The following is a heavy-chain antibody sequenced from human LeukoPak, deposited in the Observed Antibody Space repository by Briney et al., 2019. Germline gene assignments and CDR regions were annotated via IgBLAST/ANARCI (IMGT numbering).Heavy chain of an antibody. Sequence: ASVKVSCKASGYTFTSYGITWVRQAPGQGLEWMGWISPYNDNANYAQKLQGRVTMTTDTSTSTAYMELRSLRSDDTAVYYCARAGYCSGGSRHTGAFDIWGQGTMVTGSS. CDR2: ISPYNDNA. J-gene: IGHJ3*02. D-gene: IGHD2-15*01. CDR3: ARAGYCSGGSRHTGAFDI. V-gene: IGHV1-18*01. CDR1: GYTFTSYG.